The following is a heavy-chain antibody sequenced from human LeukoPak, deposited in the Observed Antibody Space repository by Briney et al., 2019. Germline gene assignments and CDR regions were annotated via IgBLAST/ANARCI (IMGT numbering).Heavy chain of an antibody. CDR2: INHSGST. CDR3: ARISGSYSSY. CDR1: GGSFSGYY. J-gene: IGHJ4*02. V-gene: IGHV4-34*01. D-gene: IGHD1-26*01. Sequence: SETLSLTCAVFGGSFSGYYWHWIRQPPEKGLEWIGEINHSGSTNYNPSLKSRVTTSVDTSKNQFSLSLSSVTAADTAVYYCARISGSYSSYWGQGTLVTVSS.